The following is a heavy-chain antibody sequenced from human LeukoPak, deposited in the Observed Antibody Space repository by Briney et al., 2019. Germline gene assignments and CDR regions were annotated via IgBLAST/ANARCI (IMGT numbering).Heavy chain of an antibody. CDR1: GYTFTGYY. Sequence: ASVKVSCKASGYTFTGYYMHWVRQAPGQGLEWMGWINPNSGGTNYAQKFQGRVTMTRDTSISTAYMELSRLRSDDTAVYYCARGRSDVLMVYAPSYYYYYYMDVWGKGTTVTVSS. J-gene: IGHJ6*03. V-gene: IGHV1-2*02. CDR2: INPNSGGT. CDR3: ARGRSDVLMVYAPSYYYYYYMDV. D-gene: IGHD2-8*01.